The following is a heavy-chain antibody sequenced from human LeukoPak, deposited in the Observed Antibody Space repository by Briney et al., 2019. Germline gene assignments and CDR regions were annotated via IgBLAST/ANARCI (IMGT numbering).Heavy chain of an antibody. CDR1: GYTFTGYY. J-gene: IGHJ1*01. CDR2: INPNSGGT. CDR3: ARGPRYFDRSPGYFQH. V-gene: IGHV1-2*02. Sequence: ASVKVSCKASGYTFTGYYMHWVRQAPGQGLEWMGWINPNSGGTNYAQKFQGRVTMTRDTSISTAYMELSRLRSDDTAVYYCARGPRYFDRSPGYFQHWGQGTLVTVSS. D-gene: IGHD3-9*01.